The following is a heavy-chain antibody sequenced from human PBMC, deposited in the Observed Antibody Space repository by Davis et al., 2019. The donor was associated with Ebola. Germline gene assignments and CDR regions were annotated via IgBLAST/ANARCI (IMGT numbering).Heavy chain of an antibody. CDR2: ISSSSSTI. CDR1: GSTFSSYS. Sequence: GESLKISCEASGSTFSSYSMNWVRQAPGKGLEWVSYISSSSSTIYYADSVKGRFTISRDNAKNSLYLQMNSLRDEDTAVYYCAREPCDYWGQGTLVTVSS. CDR3: AREPCDY. J-gene: IGHJ4*02. V-gene: IGHV3-48*02.